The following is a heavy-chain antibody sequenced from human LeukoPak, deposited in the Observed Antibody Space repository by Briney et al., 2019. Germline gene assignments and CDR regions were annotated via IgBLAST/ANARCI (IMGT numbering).Heavy chain of an antibody. J-gene: IGHJ4*02. D-gene: IGHD2-2*02. CDR2: ISGSGVST. CDR1: GFTFSSYA. V-gene: IGHV3-23*01. Sequence: GGSLRLSCAASGFTFSSYAMSWVRQAPGKGLEWVSAISGSGVSTYYADSVKGRFTISRDKSKNTLYLQMNSLRAEDTAVYFCAGYNCSSTTCYTGGFDYWGQGTLVTVSS. CDR3: AGYNCSSTTCYTGGFDY.